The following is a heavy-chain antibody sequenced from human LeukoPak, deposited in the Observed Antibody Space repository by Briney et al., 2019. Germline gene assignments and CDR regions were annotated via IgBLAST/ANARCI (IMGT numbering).Heavy chain of an antibody. J-gene: IGHJ4*02. V-gene: IGHV4-4*07. CDR1: GASITSFH. CDR2: IYSSGST. CDR3: ARKDGDY. D-gene: IGHD6-6*01. Sequence: TSETLSLTCTVSGASITSFHWTWIRQPAGKGLEWIGLIYSSGSTIYNPSLQSRVAMSVDMTKNQLSLKLSSVTAADTAMYYCARKDGDYWGQGTLVTVSS.